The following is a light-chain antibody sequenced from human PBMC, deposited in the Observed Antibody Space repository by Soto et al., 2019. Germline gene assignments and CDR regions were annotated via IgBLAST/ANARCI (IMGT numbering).Light chain of an antibody. J-gene: IGKJ3*01. CDR1: QSVSSY. CDR3: QQRSNWRGFT. CDR2: DAS. Sequence: IGMTQSPATLSVSPGERATLSCRASQSVSSYLAWYQQKPGQAPRLLIYDASNRATGIPARFSGSGSGTDFTLTISSLEPEDSAVYYCQQRSNWRGFTFGPGTKVDIK. V-gene: IGKV3-11*01.